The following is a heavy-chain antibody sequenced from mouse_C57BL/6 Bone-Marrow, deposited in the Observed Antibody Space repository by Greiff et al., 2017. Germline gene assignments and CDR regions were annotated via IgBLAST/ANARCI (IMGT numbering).Heavy chain of an antibody. CDR1: GYTFTSYG. CDR2: IYPRSGNT. V-gene: IGHV1-81*01. J-gene: IGHJ4*01. Sequence: QVQLQQSGAELARPGASVKLSCKASGYTFTSYGISWVKQRTGQGLEWIGEIYPRSGNTYYNEKFKGKATLTADKSSSTAYMELRSLTSEDSAVYFCAREGLLYAMDYWGQGTSVTVSS. CDR3: AREGLLYAMDY. D-gene: IGHD2-1*01.